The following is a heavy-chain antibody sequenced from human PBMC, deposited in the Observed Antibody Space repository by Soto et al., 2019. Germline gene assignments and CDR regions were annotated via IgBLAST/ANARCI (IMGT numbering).Heavy chain of an antibody. V-gene: IGHV1-18*01. Sequence: QVQLVQSGPEVKKPGASVTVSCKTSGYTFTDHGIDWVRQAPGLGLEWVGWVSSYNGNTNYAYNLKDRVIMTTDASTSTAYMELRGLRSDYTAVYYCARAVEGSYSPADFWGQGTPVTVSS. CDR1: GYTFTDHG. CDR3: ARAVEGSYSPADF. J-gene: IGHJ4*02. D-gene: IGHD3-10*01. CDR2: VSSYNGNT.